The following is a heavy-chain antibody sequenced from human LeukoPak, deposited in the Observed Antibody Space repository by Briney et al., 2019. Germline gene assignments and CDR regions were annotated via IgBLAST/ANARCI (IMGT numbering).Heavy chain of an antibody. CDR2: IWYGGSNK. CDR1: GFTFDDYT. Sequence: KTGGSLRLSCAASGFTFDDYTMHWVRQAPGKGLEWVAVIWYGGSNKYYADSVKGRFTISRDNSKNTLYLQMNSLRAEDTAVYYCARGGVYSSGWSNWFEPWGQGTLVTVSS. J-gene: IGHJ5*02. CDR3: ARGGVYSSGWSNWFEP. D-gene: IGHD6-19*01. V-gene: IGHV3-33*08.